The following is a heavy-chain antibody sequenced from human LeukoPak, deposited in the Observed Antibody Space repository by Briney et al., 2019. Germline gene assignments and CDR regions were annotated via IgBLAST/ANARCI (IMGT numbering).Heavy chain of an antibody. CDR1: GFTFSSCA. J-gene: IGHJ4*02. V-gene: IGHV3-30-3*01. D-gene: IGHD3-10*01. Sequence: GGSLRLSCAASGFTFSSCAMHWVRQAPDKGLEWVAVISYDGSNKYYADSVKGRFTISRDNSKNTPYLQMNSLRAEDTAVYYCARDGLYYRFDYWGQGTLVTVSS. CDR3: ARDGLYYRFDY. CDR2: ISYDGSNK.